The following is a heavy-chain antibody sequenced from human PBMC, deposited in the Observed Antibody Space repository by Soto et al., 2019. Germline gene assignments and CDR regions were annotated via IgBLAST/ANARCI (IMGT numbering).Heavy chain of an antibody. D-gene: IGHD1-26*01. CDR2: IFWNDDK. V-gene: IGHV2-5*01. CDR3: SHIDRGRYWRFLN. Sequence: SGPTLVNPTQTLTLTCTFSGFSLSTGGVGVGWIRQPPGKALEWLALIFWNDDKRYIPSLESRLTITKDTSKNLVVFTMTNMDPVDTATYYCSHIDRGRYWRFLNWGQGTLVTVSS. CDR1: GFSLSTGGVG. J-gene: IGHJ4*02.